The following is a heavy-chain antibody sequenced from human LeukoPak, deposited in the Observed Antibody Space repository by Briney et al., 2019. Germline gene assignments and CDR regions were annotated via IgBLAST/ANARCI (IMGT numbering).Heavy chain of an antibody. CDR2: ISGSGGST. D-gene: IGHD5-18*01. Sequence: GSLRLSCAASGFTFSSYAMSWVRQALGKGLEWVSAISGSGGSTYYADSVKGRFTISRDNSKNTLYLQMNSLRAEDTAVYYCAKGGYSYGYTPYDAFDIWGQGTMVTVSS. CDR3: AKGGYSYGYTPYDAFDI. J-gene: IGHJ3*02. CDR1: GFTFSSYA. V-gene: IGHV3-23*01.